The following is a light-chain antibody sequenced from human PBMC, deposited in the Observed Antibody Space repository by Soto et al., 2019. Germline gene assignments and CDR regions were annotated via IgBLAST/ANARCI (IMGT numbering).Light chain of an antibody. J-gene: IGKJ2*01. V-gene: IGKV3D-20*01. CDR1: QSVSSSS. CDR3: QQYGSSPYT. CDR2: DAS. Sequence: EIVLTQSPATLSLSPGERATLSCGASQSVSSSSLAWYQQKPGPAPRLLVYDASSRATGIPDRFSGSGSGTDFTVTISRLEPEDFAVYYCQQYGSSPYTFGQETKLEIK.